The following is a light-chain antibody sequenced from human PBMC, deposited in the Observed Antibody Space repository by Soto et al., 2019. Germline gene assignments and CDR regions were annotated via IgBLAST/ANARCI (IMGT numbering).Light chain of an antibody. CDR1: QSISRY. CDR3: QQSYSTPRT. Sequence: EIQMTQSPSSLSASLGDRVTVTCRASQSISRYLNWYQQKPGKAPKLLIYAASNLHGGVPSRFSGSGSGTDFTLTISSLQTEDFATYYCQQSYSTPRTFGQGTKVDIK. CDR2: AAS. J-gene: IGKJ1*01. V-gene: IGKV1-39*01.